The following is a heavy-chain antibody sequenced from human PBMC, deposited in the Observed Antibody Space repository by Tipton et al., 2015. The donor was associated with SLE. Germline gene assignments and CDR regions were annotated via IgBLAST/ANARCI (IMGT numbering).Heavy chain of an antibody. CDR1: GFTFSSYS. V-gene: IGHV3-21*01. Sequence: SLRLSCAASGFTFSSYSMNWVRQAPGKGLEWVSSISSGSSYIYYADSVKGRFTISRDNAKNSLYLQMNSLRAEDTAVYYCAKDIGSGGYYWGQGTLVTVSS. J-gene: IGHJ4*02. CDR2: ISSGSSYI. CDR3: AKDIGSGGYY. D-gene: IGHD6-19*01.